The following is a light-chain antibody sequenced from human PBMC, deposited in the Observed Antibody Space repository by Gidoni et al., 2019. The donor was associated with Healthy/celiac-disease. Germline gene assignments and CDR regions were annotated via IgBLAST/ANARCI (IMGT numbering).Light chain of an antibody. Sequence: DIQMTQFPSSLSASVGDIVTITCRASQSISSYLNRYQQKPGKAPQLLIYAASSLQSGVPSRSSGGGAGKDVTITSSSLQPEDLATYYYQQSYSTPRTFGQGTKLEIK. V-gene: IGKV1-39*01. J-gene: IGKJ2*01. CDR2: AAS. CDR3: QQSYSTPRT. CDR1: QSISSY.